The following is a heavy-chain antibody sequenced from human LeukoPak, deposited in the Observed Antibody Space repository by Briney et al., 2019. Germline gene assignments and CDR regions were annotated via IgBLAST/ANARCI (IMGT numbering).Heavy chain of an antibody. J-gene: IGHJ3*02. Sequence: GGSLRLSCAASGFCFSTYGMRWVRQGPGEGLAWVSSISDRSGYIYYAASLKGRFTVSRDNARNSLFLQMNSLRADDTAVYYCARGSGSYHDAFDIWGQGTMVTVSS. CDR3: ARGSGSYHDAFDI. D-gene: IGHD1-26*01. CDR2: ISDRSGYI. V-gene: IGHV3-21*01. CDR1: GFCFSTYG.